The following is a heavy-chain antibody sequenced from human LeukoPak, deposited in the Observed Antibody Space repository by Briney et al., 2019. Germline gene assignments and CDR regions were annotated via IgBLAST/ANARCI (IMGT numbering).Heavy chain of an antibody. CDR1: GGSLSTHH. V-gene: IGHV4-59*11. CDR3: ARGNTSDSSALNYYYYYGMDV. CDR2: ISDSGST. Sequence: PSETLSLTCVVSGGSLSTHHWSWIRQSPGRGLEWIGYISDSGSTNYNPSLKSRVTISVDTSKNQFSLMLSSVTAADTAVYYCARGNTSDSSALNYYYYYGMDVWGQGTTVTVSS. J-gene: IGHJ6*02. D-gene: IGHD6-19*01.